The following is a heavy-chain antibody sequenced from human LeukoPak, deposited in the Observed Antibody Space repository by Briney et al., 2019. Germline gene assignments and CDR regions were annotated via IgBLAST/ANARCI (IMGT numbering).Heavy chain of an antibody. Sequence: SVKVSCKASGGTFSSYAISWLRQAPGQGLEWMGGIIPIFGTANYAQKFQGRVTITTDESTSTAYMELSSLRSEDTAVYYCARSLSGSYYFDYWGQGTLVTVSS. CDR3: ARSLSGSYYFDY. V-gene: IGHV1-69*05. D-gene: IGHD1-26*01. CDR1: GGTFSSYA. CDR2: IIPIFGTA. J-gene: IGHJ4*02.